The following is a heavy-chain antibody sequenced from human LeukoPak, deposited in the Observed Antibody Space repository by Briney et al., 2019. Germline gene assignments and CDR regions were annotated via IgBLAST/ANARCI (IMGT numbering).Heavy chain of an antibody. J-gene: IGHJ6*02. CDR3: ARGHQPPYYGMDV. CDR2: IIPILGIA. Sequence: SVKVSCKASGGTFSSYTISWVRQAPGQGLEWMGRIIPILGIANYAQRFQGRVTITADKSTSTAYMELSSLRSEDTAVFYCARGHQPPYYGMDVWGQGTTVTVSS. CDR1: GGTFSSYT. V-gene: IGHV1-69*02.